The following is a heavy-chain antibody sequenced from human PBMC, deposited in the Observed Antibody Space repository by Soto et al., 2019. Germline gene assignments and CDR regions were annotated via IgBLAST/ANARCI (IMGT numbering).Heavy chain of an antibody. D-gene: IGHD3-22*01. CDR2: ISSSSSYI. CDR3: ARDFEVYYYDSRGYHFKNLDS. Sequence: VGSLRLSCAASGFTFSSYSMNWVRQAPGKGLEWVSSISSSSSYIYYADSVKGRFTISRDNAKNSLYLQMNSLRAEDTAVYYCARDFEVYYYDSRGYHFKNLDSWGQGTLVTVSS. CDR1: GFTFSSYS. V-gene: IGHV3-21*01. J-gene: IGHJ5*01.